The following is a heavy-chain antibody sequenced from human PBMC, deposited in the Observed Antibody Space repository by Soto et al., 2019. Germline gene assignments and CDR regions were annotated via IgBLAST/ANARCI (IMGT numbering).Heavy chain of an antibody. D-gene: IGHD5-18*01. J-gene: IGHJ4*02. CDR3: AKEVGSYGIDF. V-gene: IGHV3-30*18. CDR2: ISYDGSNK. CDR1: GFTFSSYG. Sequence: QVQLVESGGGVVQPGRSLRLSCAASGFTFSSYGMHWVRQAPGKGLEWVAVISYDGSNKYYADSVKCRFTISRDNSKNSLYVQMHSVRAEDTAVYYCAKEVGSYGIDFWGQGTLVTVSS.